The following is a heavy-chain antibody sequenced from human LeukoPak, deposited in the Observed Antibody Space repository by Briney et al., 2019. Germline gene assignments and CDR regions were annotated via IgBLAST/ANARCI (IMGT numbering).Heavy chain of an antibody. CDR1: GFTFSSYS. V-gene: IGHV3-21*01. D-gene: IGHD6-13*01. J-gene: IGHJ5*02. CDR3: ARVVAAAGFNWFDP. Sequence: PGGSLRLSCAASGFTFSSYSMNWVRQAPGKGLEWVSSISSSSSYIYYADSVKGRFTISRDNAKNSLYLQMNSLRAEDTAVYYCARVVAAAGFNWFDPWGQGTLVTVSS. CDR2: ISSSSSYI.